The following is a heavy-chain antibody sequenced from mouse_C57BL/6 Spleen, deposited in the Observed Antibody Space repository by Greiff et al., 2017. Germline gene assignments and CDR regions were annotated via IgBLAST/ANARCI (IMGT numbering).Heavy chain of an antibody. CDR2: IWWDDDK. CDR1: GFSLSTFGMG. V-gene: IGHV8-8*01. D-gene: IGHD1-1*01. Sequence: QVTLKESGPGILQPSQTLSLTCSFSGFSLSTFGMGVAWIRQPSGKGLEWLAHIWWDDDKYYNPALKSRLTISKDTSKNQVFLKIANVDTADTATYYCARTPITTVVAKGYFDYWGQGTTLTVSS. CDR3: ARTPITTVVAKGYFDY. J-gene: IGHJ2*01.